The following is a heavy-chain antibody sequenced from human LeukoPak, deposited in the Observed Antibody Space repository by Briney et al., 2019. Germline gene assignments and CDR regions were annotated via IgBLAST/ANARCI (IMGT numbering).Heavy chain of an antibody. J-gene: IGHJ4*02. V-gene: IGHV4-34*01. CDR2: INHSGST. Sequence: SETLSLTCAVYGGSFSGYYWSWIRQPPGKGLEWIGEINHSGSTNYNPSLKSRVTISVDTSKDQFSLKLSSVTAADTAVYYCARGSHRGGIYWGQGTLVTVSS. CDR1: GGSFSGYY. D-gene: IGHD2-15*01. CDR3: ARGSHRGGIY.